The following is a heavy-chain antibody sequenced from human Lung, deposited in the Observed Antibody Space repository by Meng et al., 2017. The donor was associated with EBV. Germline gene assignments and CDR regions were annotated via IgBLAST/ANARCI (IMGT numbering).Heavy chain of an antibody. Sequence: HLPRQESGSGLVKPSQTLSLTCAVSGGSISSGGYSWSWIRQPPGKGLEWIGYIYYSGSTFYTPSLKSRATLSVDTSKNQFSLKLNSVTAADTAVYYCARLRLVWMFDYWGQGTLVTVSS. V-gene: IGHV4-30-2*05. D-gene: IGHD6-19*01. CDR2: IYYSGST. CDR1: GGSISSGGYS. CDR3: ARLRLVWMFDY. J-gene: IGHJ4*02.